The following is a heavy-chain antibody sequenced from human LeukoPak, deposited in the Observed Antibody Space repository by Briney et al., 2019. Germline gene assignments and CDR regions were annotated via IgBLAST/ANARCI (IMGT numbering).Heavy chain of an antibody. Sequence: SGGSLRLSCAASGFTFSSYSMNWVRQAQGKGLEWVSSISSSSGNIYYADSVKGRFTISRDNAKNSLYLQMNSLRAEDTAVYYCARDRAEAFDIWGQGTMVTVSS. V-gene: IGHV3-21*01. CDR3: ARDRAEAFDI. CDR1: GFTFSSYS. J-gene: IGHJ3*02. CDR2: ISSSSGNI.